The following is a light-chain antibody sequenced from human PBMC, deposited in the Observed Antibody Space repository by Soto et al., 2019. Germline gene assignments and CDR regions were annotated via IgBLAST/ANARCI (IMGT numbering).Light chain of an antibody. CDR2: DAF. Sequence: EKVMTQSPATLSVSPGERATLSCRASENIKTRLAWYQQKPGQAPSLLIYDAFTRATGVPARFSGSASGTELTLTIRSLQSEDFAVYYCQQYDDWPLTIGGGTKVEIK. J-gene: IGKJ4*01. CDR3: QQYDDWPLT. V-gene: IGKV3-15*01. CDR1: ENIKTR.